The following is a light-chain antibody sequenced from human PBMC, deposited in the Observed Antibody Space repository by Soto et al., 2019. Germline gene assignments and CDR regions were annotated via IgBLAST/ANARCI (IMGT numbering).Light chain of an antibody. J-gene: IGKJ2*01. CDR1: QSVNSNF. CDR2: GVS. V-gene: IGKV3-20*01. CDR3: QQYGNSPRT. Sequence: EIVLTQSPGTLSMSPGERATLSCRASQSVNSNFFAWYQQKPGQAPRLLIYGVSTRATGIPDRFTGSGSGTDFALTISGLEPEDLAVYYCQQYGNSPRTFGQGTKVEIK.